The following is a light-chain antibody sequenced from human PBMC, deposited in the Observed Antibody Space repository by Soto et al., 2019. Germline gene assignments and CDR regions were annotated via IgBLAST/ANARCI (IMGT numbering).Light chain of an antibody. V-gene: IGLV2-23*01. Sequence: QSVLTQPASVSGPPGQSITISCTGTSTDVGNFNLVSWYQQHPGKAPKLIIYEANKRPSGVSSRFSGSKSDNTASLTISGLRSEDEADYHCCSYAGGSAYVFGTGTKVTVL. CDR1: STDVGNFNL. J-gene: IGLJ1*01. CDR3: CSYAGGSAYV. CDR2: EAN.